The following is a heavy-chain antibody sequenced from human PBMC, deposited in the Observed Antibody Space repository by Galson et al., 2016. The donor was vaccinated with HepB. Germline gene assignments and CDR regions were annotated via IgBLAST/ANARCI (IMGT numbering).Heavy chain of an antibody. CDR1: GDSVSSNGAA. D-gene: IGHD3-3*01. CDR3: ARALLYEQPTPWGMDG. J-gene: IGHJ6*02. V-gene: IGHV6-1*01. CDR2: TYYRSKWYN. Sequence: CAISGDSVSSNGAAWNWIRQPPSRGLEWLGRTYYRSKWYNKYAVSVQGRITINPDTSKNQFSLQLNSVTPEDTAVYYCARALLYEQPTPWGMDGWGRGTTVIVSS.